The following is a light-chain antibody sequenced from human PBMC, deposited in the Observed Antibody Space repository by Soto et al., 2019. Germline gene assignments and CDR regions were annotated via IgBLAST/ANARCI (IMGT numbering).Light chain of an antibody. CDR2: GAS. CDR3: QQYNNWPFT. CDR1: QSVTGSY. Sequence: PGGRATLSCRASQSVTGSYLAWYQQKPGQAPRLLIYGASTRATGIPASFIGNGSGTEFTLTASSLQPEDFAVYYCQQYNNWPFTFGPGTKVDIK. V-gene: IGKV3-15*01. J-gene: IGKJ3*01.